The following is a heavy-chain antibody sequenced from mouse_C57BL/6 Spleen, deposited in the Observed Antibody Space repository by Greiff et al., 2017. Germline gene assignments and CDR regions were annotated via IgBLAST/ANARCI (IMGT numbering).Heavy chain of an antibody. Sequence: VKLMESGPGLVQPSQSLSITCTVSGFSLTSYGVHWVRQSPGKGLEWLGVIWSGGSTDYNAAFISRLSISKDNSKSQVFFKMNSLQADDTAIYYCAGNYYGSSYNGFAYWGQGTLVTVSA. CDR1: GFSLTSYG. CDR2: IWSGGST. V-gene: IGHV2-2*01. CDR3: AGNYYGSSYNGFAY. D-gene: IGHD1-1*01. J-gene: IGHJ3*01.